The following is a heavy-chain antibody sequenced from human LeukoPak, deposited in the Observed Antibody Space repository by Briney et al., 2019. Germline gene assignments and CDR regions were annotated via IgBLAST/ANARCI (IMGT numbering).Heavy chain of an antibody. V-gene: IGHV4-34*01. CDR3: AREGYGSGSYYIRIFDWFDP. CDR2: INHSGST. D-gene: IGHD3-10*01. CDR1: GGSFSGYY. Sequence: SETLSLTCAVYGGSFSGYYWSWIRQPPGKGLEWIGEINHSGSTNYNPSLKSRVTISVDTSKNQFSLKLSSVTAADTAVYYCAREGYGSGSYYIRIFDWFDPWGQGTLVTVSS. J-gene: IGHJ5*02.